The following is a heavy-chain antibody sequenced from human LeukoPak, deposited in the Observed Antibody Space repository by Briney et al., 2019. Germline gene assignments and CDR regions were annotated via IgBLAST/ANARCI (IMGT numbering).Heavy chain of an antibody. D-gene: IGHD6-19*01. CDR2: IYYSGST. J-gene: IGHJ4*02. Sequence: PSQTLSLTCTVSGGSISSGDYYWSWIRQPPGKGLEWIGYIYYSGSTNYNPSLKSRVTISVDTSKNQFSLKLSSVTAAGTAVYYCARLRYSSGWTLDYWGQGTLVTVSS. V-gene: IGHV4-30-4*01. CDR1: GGSISSGDYY. CDR3: ARLRYSSGWTLDY.